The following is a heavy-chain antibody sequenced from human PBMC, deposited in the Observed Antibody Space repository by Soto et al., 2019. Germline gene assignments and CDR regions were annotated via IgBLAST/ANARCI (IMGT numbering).Heavy chain of an antibody. CDR3: VRDYRTGCSSINCYMH. CDR1: GDSLANNHC. J-gene: IGHJ4*02. D-gene: IGHD2-15*01. CDR2: IWHTGRP. Sequence: LSVTCDVSGDSLANNHCWSWVRQAPGKGLEWIGEIWHTGRPNYNPSLKSRVAISIDKSKNQFSLKLSSVTAADTAVYYCVRDYRTGCSSINCYMHWGQGTLVTVSS. V-gene: IGHV4-4*02.